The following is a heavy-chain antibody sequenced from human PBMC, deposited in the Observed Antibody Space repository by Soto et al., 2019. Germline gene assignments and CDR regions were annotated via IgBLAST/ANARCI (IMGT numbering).Heavy chain of an antibody. D-gene: IGHD6-13*01. J-gene: IGHJ4*02. CDR3: AKDISLRGWVYLVVEY. CDR1: GYSFTNYP. V-gene: IGHV1-18*01. Sequence: QVNLVQSGAEVRKPGASVKVSCKASGYSFTNYPIAWVRRAPGQGLEWMGWISAYSGDTNYAQKFQGRVTMTRDTSTTTAYLELRSLRSDDTAVYYCAKDISLRGWVYLVVEYWGQGTLVTVSP. CDR2: ISAYSGDT.